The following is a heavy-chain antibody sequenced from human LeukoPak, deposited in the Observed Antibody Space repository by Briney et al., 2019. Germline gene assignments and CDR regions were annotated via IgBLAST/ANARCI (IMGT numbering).Heavy chain of an antibody. CDR1: GGSISSYY. CDR3: AREGIAVAGISFDY. Sequence: PSETLSLTCTVSGGSISSYYWSWIRQPAGKGLEWIGRIYTSGSTNYNPSLKSRVTMSVDTSKNQFSLKLSSVTAADTAVYYCAREGIAVAGISFDYWGQGTLVTVSS. J-gene: IGHJ4*02. CDR2: IYTSGST. D-gene: IGHD6-19*01. V-gene: IGHV4-4*07.